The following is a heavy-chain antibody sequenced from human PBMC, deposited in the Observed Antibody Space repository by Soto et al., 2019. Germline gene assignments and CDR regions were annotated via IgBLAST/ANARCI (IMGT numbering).Heavy chain of an antibody. Sequence: GPVKVSCKASGYTFTSYYMHWVRQAPGQGLEWMGIINPSGGSTSYAQKFQGRVTMTRDTSTSTVYMELSSLRSEDTAVYYCARDAEPDSSSWYKFDYWGQGTLVTVSS. J-gene: IGHJ4*02. V-gene: IGHV1-46*01. D-gene: IGHD6-13*01. CDR2: INPSGGST. CDR1: GYTFTSYY. CDR3: ARDAEPDSSSWYKFDY.